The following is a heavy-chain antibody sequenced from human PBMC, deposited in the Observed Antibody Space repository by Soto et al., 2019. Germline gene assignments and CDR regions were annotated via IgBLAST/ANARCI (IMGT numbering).Heavy chain of an antibody. CDR3: AKDLDYYGSSGSLDFDF. J-gene: IGHJ4*02. V-gene: IGHV3-21*06. CDR2: ISGTSDYI. D-gene: IGHD3-22*01. Sequence: GGSLRLSCAASGFSFSTYSMNWVRQAPGKGLEWVSSISGTSDYIYYADSVKGRFTISRDNAKNSLYLQMNSLRGEDTAVYYCAKDLDYYGSSGSLDFDFWGQGNLVTVSS. CDR1: GFSFSTYS.